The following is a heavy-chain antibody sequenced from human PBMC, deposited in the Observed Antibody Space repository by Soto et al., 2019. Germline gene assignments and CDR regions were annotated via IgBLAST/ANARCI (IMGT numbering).Heavy chain of an antibody. J-gene: IGHJ4*02. V-gene: IGHV4-30-4*01. CDR3: ARAERTVTMVRGVPVGYFDY. CDR2: IYYSGST. Sequence: SETLSLTCTVSGGSISSGDYYWSWIRQPPGKGLEWIGYIYYSGSTYYNPSLKSRVTISVDTSKNQFSLKLSSVTAADTAVYYCARAERTVTMVRGVPVGYFDYWGQGTLVTVAS. D-gene: IGHD3-10*01. CDR1: GGSISSGDYY.